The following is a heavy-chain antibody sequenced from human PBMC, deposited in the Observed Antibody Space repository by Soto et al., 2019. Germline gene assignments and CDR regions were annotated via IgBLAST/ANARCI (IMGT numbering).Heavy chain of an antibody. J-gene: IGHJ4*02. V-gene: IGHV3-48*01. Sequence: GGSLRISCAASGFTFSSYSMNWVRQAPGKGLEWVSYISSSSSTIYYADSVKGRFTISRDNAKNSLYLQMNSLRAEDTAVYYCARDATVTYILRSPSYFFDYWGQRTLVT. D-gene: IGHD3-10*01. CDR1: GFTFSSYS. CDR2: ISSSSSTI. CDR3: ARDATVTYILRSPSYFFDY.